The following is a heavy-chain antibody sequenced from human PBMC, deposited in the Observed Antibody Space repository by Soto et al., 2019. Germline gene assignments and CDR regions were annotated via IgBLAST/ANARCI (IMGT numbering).Heavy chain of an antibody. Sequence: ESGGGVVQPGRSLRVSCAASGFRFNSYGMNWVRQAPGKGLEWVAVISSDGTNKYYADSVKGRFTISRDNSKNTLYLQMNSLRGEDTAVYYCAKCAWLRSVPDYFDYWGQGTLVTVSS. CDR1: GFRFNSYG. J-gene: IGHJ4*02. CDR2: ISSDGTNK. V-gene: IGHV3-30*18. CDR3: AKCAWLRSVPDYFDY. D-gene: IGHD5-12*01.